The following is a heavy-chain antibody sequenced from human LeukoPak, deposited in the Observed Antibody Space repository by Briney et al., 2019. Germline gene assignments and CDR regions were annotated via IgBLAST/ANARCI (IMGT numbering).Heavy chain of an antibody. CDR3: ATHRGLRYFDY. J-gene: IGHJ4*02. CDR1: GGSISSGGYY. D-gene: IGHD3/OR15-3a*01. V-gene: IGHV4-39*01. Sequence: SETLSLTCTVSGGSISSGGYYWSWIRQHPGKGLEWIGYIYYSGSTNYNPSLKSRVTISVDTSKNQVSLRLSYVTAADTALYYCATHRGLRYFDYWGQATLVTVSS. CDR2: IYYSGST.